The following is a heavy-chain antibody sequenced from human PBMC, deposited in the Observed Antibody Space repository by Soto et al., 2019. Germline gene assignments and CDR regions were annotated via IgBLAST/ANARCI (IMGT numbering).Heavy chain of an antibody. CDR3: ATYAPYCRSGTCDL. CDR2: ISSTSNTV. V-gene: IGHV3-48*01. CDR1: GFSISRLT. D-gene: IGHD2-2*01. Sequence: EVQLVESGGGLVQPGGSLRLSCAASGFSISRLTMNWVRQAPGKGLEWVAYISSTSNTVYYADSVDGRFTISRDNAKNSMFLQMSSLRAEDTAVYYCATYAPYCRSGTCDLWGLGTQVTVSS. J-gene: IGHJ5*02.